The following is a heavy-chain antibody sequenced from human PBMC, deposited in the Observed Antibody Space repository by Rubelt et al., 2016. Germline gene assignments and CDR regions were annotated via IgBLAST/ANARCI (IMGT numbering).Heavy chain of an antibody. CDR3: TRESSSSSFSFDV. J-gene: IGHJ3*01. CDR1: GGSIISGYY. D-gene: IGHD6-6*01. CDR2: IYSSGST. V-gene: IGHV4-61*05. Sequence: QLQLQESGPGLVKSSETLSLTCTVSGGSIISGYYWGWIRQPPEKGLEWIGCIYSSGSTNYNPSLKTRVTISGDKSRNQFSLKVTSVTAADTAVYYCTRESSSSSFSFDVWGQGTVVSVSS.